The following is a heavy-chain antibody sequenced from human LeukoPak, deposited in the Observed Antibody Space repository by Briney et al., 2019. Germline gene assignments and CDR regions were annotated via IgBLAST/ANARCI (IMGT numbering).Heavy chain of an antibody. Sequence: PGGSLRLSCAASGSTFSSYSMNWVRQAPGKGLEWVSSISSSSSYIYYADSVKGRFTISRDNAKNSLYLQMNSLRAEDTAVYYCARDCRRYFDWPPCDAFDIWGQGTMVTVSS. CDR3: ARDCRRYFDWPPCDAFDI. CDR2: ISSSSSYI. CDR1: GSTFSSYS. J-gene: IGHJ3*02. D-gene: IGHD3-9*01. V-gene: IGHV3-21*01.